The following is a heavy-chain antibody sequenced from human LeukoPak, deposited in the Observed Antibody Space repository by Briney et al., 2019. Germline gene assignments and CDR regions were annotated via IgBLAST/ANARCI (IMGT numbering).Heavy chain of an antibody. V-gene: IGHV3-9*01. Sequence: PGRSLRLSCAASGFTFDDYAMHWVRQTPGKGLEWVSGISGNSGSIGYADSVKGRFTISRDNAKNSLYLQMNSLRAEDTALYYCAKGGMGCSGGSCYRPHFDYWGQGTLVTVSS. CDR2: ISGNSGSI. CDR1: GFTFDDYA. J-gene: IGHJ4*02. D-gene: IGHD2-15*01. CDR3: AKGGMGCSGGSCYRPHFDY.